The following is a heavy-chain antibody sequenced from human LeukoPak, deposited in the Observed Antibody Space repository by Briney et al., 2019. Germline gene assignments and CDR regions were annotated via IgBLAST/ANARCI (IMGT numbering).Heavy chain of an antibody. Sequence: GGSLRLSCAASGFTFSSYAMSWVRQAPGKGLEWVSAISGSGGSTYYADSVKGRFTIYRDNSKSTLQMNSLRPEDTAVYYCAKGGSNNWSFDNWGQGTLVTVSS. D-gene: IGHD1-1*01. CDR2: ISGSGGST. V-gene: IGHV3-23*01. J-gene: IGHJ4*02. CDR1: GFTFSSYA. CDR3: AKGGSNNWSFDN.